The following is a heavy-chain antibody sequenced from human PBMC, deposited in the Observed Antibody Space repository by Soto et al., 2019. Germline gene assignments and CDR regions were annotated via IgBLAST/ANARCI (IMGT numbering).Heavy chain of an antibody. Sequence: QVQLVQSGAEVKKPGASVKVSCKASGYTFTSYDINWVRQATGQGLEWMGWMNPNSGNTGYAQKFQGRVTMTRNTSKSTDYMDLSSLRSEDTAVYYCARERSAAGTGWFDPWGQGTLVTVSS. V-gene: IGHV1-8*01. D-gene: IGHD6-13*01. J-gene: IGHJ5*02. CDR3: ARERSAAGTGWFDP. CDR2: MNPNSGNT. CDR1: GYTFTSYD.